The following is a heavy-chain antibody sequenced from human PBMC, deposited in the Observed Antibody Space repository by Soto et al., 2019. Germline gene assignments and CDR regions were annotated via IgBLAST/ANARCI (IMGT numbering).Heavy chain of an antibody. CDR3: AVRGYCSSTSCSGDAFDI. CDR2: IIPILGIA. D-gene: IGHD2-2*01. V-gene: IGHV1-69*02. Sequence: QVQLVQSGAEVKKPGSSVKVSCKASGGTFSSYTISWVRQAPGQGLEWMGRIIPILGIANYAQKFQGRVTITADKSTSRAYMELRSLRSEDTAVYYCAVRGYCSSTSCSGDAFDIWGQGTMVTVSS. J-gene: IGHJ3*02. CDR1: GGTFSSYT.